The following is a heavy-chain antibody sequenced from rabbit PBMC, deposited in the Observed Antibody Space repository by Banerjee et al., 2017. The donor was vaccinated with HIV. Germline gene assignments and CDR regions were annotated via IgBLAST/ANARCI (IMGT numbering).Heavy chain of an antibody. J-gene: IGHJ4*01. Sequence: QEQLVESGGGLVTLGGSLKLSCKASGIDFSSYGISWVRQAPGKGLEWIAYIYPDYGTTDYASWVNGRFTISLDNAQNTVFLQMTSLTAADTATYFCVRAAGYGGYGFATGFDLWGPGTLVTVS. CDR1: GIDFSSYG. CDR3: VRAAGYGGYGFATGFDL. D-gene: IGHD6-1*01. CDR2: IYPDYGTT. V-gene: IGHV1S47*01.